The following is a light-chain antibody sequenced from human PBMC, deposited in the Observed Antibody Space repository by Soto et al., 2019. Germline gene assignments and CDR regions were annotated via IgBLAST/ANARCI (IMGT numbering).Light chain of an antibody. CDR1: QNVIYN. V-gene: IGKV3-15*01. CDR2: GAT. J-gene: IGKJ1*01. Sequence: EIVLTQSPATLYVSPGGRATLSCRASQNVIYNLAWYQQKPGQAPRLLVYGATTRATDAPPRFRGSGSGTEFSLTISSLQSEDFETYYCQQYGGWPRTFGQGSRVEIK. CDR3: QQYGGWPRT.